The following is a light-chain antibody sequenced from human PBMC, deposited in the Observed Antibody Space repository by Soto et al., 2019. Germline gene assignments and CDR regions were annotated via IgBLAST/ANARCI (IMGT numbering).Light chain of an antibody. J-gene: IGLJ1*01. CDR3: SSYTSSGTLYV. CDR2: EVT. Sequence: QSALTQPASLSGSPGQSITISCAGTSSDIGGSKYVSWYQQHPGKAPKLIIYEVTYRPSGVSARFSGSKSGNTASLTVSGLQAEDEADYYCSSYTSSGTLYVFGTGTKATVL. CDR1: SSDIGGSKY. V-gene: IGLV2-14*01.